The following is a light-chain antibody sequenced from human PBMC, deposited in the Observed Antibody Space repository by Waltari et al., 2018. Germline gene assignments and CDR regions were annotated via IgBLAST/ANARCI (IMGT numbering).Light chain of an antibody. J-gene: IGKJ1*01. Sequence: DIQMTKSPSSLSASVGDRVTITCRASQSISSYLNWYQQKPGKAPKVLIYAASSLQTGVPSRFSGSGSGTDFTLTISSLQPEDFATYYCQQTYNTPWTFGQGTKVEIK. V-gene: IGKV1-39*01. CDR2: AAS. CDR3: QQTYNTPWT. CDR1: QSISSY.